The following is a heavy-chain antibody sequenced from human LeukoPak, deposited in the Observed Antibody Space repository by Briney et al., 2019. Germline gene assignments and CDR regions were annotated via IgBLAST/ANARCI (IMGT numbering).Heavy chain of an antibody. J-gene: IGHJ3*02. CDR1: GYTFTGYY. V-gene: IGHV1-2*02. CDR2: INPNSGGT. D-gene: IGHD5-18*01. CDR3: ARTYIKLWLLGGAFDI. Sequence: ASVKVSCKASGYTFTGYYMHWVRQAPGQGLEWMGWINPNSGGTNYAQKFQGRVTMTRDTSISTAYMELSRLRSDDTAVYYCARTYIKLWLLGGAFDIWGQGTMVTVSS.